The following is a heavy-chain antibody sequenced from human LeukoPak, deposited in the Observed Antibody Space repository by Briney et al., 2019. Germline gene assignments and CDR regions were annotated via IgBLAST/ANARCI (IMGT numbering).Heavy chain of an antibody. J-gene: IGHJ4*02. Sequence: PGGSLRLSCEASTFTFIPGWMSWVRRAPGKGLEWVAMMKRDGSEKLYVDSVRGRFTISRDNAKNSLYLQMDSLRDEDSALYYCASLDSAHPSGVHWGQGTLVTVSS. V-gene: IGHV3-7*01. D-gene: IGHD5-18*01. CDR3: ASLDSAHPSGVH. CDR2: MKRDGSEK. CDR1: TFTFIPGW.